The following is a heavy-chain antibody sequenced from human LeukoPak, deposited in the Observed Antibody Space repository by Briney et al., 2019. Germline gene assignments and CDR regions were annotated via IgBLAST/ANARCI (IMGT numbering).Heavy chain of an antibody. CDR2: ISSSSSYI. CDR3: ARDSVNPSKLDGYSSGWYVY. V-gene: IGHV3-21*01. D-gene: IGHD6-19*01. Sequence: GGSLRLSCAASGFSFSRAWMSWVRQAPGKGLEWVSSISSSSSYIYYADSVKGRFTISRDNAKNSLYLQMNSLRAEDTAVYYCARDSVNPSKLDGYSSGWYVYWGQGNLVTVSS. J-gene: IGHJ4*02. CDR1: GFSFSRAW.